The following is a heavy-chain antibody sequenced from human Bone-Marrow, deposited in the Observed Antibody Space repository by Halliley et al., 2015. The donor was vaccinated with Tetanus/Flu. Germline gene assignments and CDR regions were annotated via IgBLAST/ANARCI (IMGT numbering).Heavy chain of an antibody. J-gene: IGHJ6*02. CDR2: IIKTGST. Sequence: LRLSCAASGLTFSNAWMRWVRQAPGKGLEWIGEIIKTGSTDYNPSLKGRVTMSVDTSKNQLSLNLRSVTAADSAVYYCMRAQGPYFNGMDVWGQGTTVTVSS. V-gene: IGHV4-34*12. CDR3: MRAQGPYFNGMDV. CDR1: GLTFSNAW.